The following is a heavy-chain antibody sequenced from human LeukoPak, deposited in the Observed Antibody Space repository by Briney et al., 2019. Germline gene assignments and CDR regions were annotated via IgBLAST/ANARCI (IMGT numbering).Heavy chain of an antibody. V-gene: IGHV3-53*01. Sequence: GGSLRLSCAASGFTVSSNYMSWVRQAPGKGLEWVSVIYSGGSTYYADSVKGRFTISRDNSKNTLYLQMNSLRAEDTAVYYCATMSSGHRWFDPWGQGTLVIVSS. D-gene: IGHD2-15*01. CDR3: ATMSSGHRWFDP. J-gene: IGHJ5*02. CDR1: GFTVSSNY. CDR2: IYSGGST.